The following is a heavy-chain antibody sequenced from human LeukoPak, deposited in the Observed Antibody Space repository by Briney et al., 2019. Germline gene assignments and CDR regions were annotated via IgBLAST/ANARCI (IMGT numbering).Heavy chain of an antibody. Sequence: GGSLRLFYAVSGFIFTNVWMNWVRQPPGKGREWVGRIKNKDEGERTYYAAPVKGKFTISRDDSKATLFLQMNSLKMEDTAIYYCTTGIDYGGGYWGQGTLVSVSS. V-gene: IGHV3-15*05. CDR2: IKNKDEGERT. CDR3: TTGIDYGGGY. J-gene: IGHJ4*02. D-gene: IGHD3-16*01. CDR1: GFIFTNVW.